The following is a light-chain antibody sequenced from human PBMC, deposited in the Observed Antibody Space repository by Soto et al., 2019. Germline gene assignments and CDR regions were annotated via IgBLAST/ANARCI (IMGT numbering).Light chain of an antibody. Sequence: DIQMTQSPSSLSASVGDRVTVTCRASQSISSYLNRYQQKPGKAPNLLIFAASSLQSGVPSRFSGSGSGTPFSLTIRSLQPEDCATYYCQQSYRTPQPFGQGTKGDIK. CDR2: AAS. J-gene: IGKJ1*01. CDR1: QSISSY. CDR3: QQSYRTPQP. V-gene: IGKV1-39*01.